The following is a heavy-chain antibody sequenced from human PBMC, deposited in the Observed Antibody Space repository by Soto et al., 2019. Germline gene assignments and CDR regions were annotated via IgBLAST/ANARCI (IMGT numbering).Heavy chain of an antibody. V-gene: IGHV3-21*01. CDR2: IGSSSSYI. CDR3: ARNYSTDY. Sequence: PGGSLRLSCAASGFTFSSYSMNWVRQAPGKGLEWVSSIGSSSSYIYYADSVKGRFTISRDNAKNSLYLQMNSLRAEDTAVYYCARNYSTDYWGQGTLVTVSS. CDR1: GFTFSSYS. J-gene: IGHJ4*02. D-gene: IGHD4-4*01.